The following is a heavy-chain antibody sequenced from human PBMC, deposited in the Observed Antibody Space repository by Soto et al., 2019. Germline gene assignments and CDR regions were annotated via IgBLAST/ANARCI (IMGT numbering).Heavy chain of an antibody. J-gene: IGHJ6*02. V-gene: IGHV3-23*01. Sequence: GGSLRLSCAASGFTFSSYAMSWVRQAPGKGLEWVSAISGSGGSTYYADSVEGRFTISRDNSKNTLYLQMNSLRAEDTAVYYCAKGDVVPAAIIYYGMDVWGQGTTVTVSS. CDR2: ISGSGGST. CDR3: AKGDVVPAAIIYYGMDV. CDR1: GFTFSSYA. D-gene: IGHD2-2*01.